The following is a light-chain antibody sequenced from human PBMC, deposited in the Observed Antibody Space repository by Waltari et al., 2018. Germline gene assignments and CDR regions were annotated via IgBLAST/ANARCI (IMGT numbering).Light chain of an antibody. CDR1: QSISTY. V-gene: IGKV1-39*01. J-gene: IGKJ4*01. Sequence: DIQITQSPSSLSASVGDRVTITCRASQSISTYLNWYLQKPGKAPNLLIYAASSLQSGVPSRFSGSGSGTDFTLTISSLQPEDFATYYCQQSYSPLTFGGGTKVEIK. CDR3: QQSYSPLT. CDR2: AAS.